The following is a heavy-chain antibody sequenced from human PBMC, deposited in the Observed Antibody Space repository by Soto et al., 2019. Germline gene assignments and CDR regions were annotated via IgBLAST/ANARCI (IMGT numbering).Heavy chain of an antibody. D-gene: IGHD6-19*01. V-gene: IGHV3-33*01. Sequence: PGGSLRLSCAASGFTFSSYGMHWVRQAPGKGLEWVAVIWYDGSNKYYADSVKGRFTISRDNSKNTLYLQMHSLRAEDTAVYYCATAPYSSGWYCDYWGQGTQVTVSS. CDR1: GFTFSSYG. CDR3: ATAPYSSGWYCDY. J-gene: IGHJ4*02. CDR2: IWYDGSNK.